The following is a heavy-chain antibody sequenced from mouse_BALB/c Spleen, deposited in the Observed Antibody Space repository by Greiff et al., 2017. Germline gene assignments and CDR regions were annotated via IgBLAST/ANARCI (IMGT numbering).Heavy chain of an antibody. CDR2: ISSGSSTI. Sequence: EVMLVESGGGLVQPGGSRKLSCAASGFTFSSFGMHWVRQAPEKGLEWVAYISSGSSTIYYADTVKGRFTISRDNPKNTLFLQMTSLRSEDTAMYYCARAGDYFDYWGQGTTLTVSS. J-gene: IGHJ2*01. CDR3: ARAGDYFDY. V-gene: IGHV5-17*02. CDR1: GFTFSSFG.